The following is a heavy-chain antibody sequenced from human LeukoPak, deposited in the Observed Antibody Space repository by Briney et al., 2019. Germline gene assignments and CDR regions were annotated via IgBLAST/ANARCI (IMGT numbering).Heavy chain of an antibody. Sequence: PGGSLRLSCAASGFTFNSYWFHWVRQAPGKGLVWVSRINSDGSDTIYADSVKGRFTISRDNAKSTVYLQMNSLKAEDTAVYYCARGGYHHGFDIWGLGTMVTVSS. J-gene: IGHJ3*02. D-gene: IGHD2-15*01. CDR3: ARGGYHHGFDI. CDR1: GFTFNSYW. CDR2: INSDGSDT. V-gene: IGHV3-74*01.